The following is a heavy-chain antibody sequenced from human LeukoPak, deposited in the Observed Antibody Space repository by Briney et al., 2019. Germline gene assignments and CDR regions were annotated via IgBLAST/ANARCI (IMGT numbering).Heavy chain of an antibody. CDR1: GFTFSSYG. CDR3: AKDSGNYYDSSGTFDY. CDR2: IRYDGSNK. Sequence: GGSLRLSCAASGFTFSSYGMHWVRQAPGKGLEWVAFIRYDGSNKYYADSVKGRFTISRDNSKNTLYLQMNSLRAEDTAVYYCAKDSGNYYDSSGTFDYWGQGTLVTVSS. J-gene: IGHJ4*02. D-gene: IGHD3-22*01. V-gene: IGHV3-30*02.